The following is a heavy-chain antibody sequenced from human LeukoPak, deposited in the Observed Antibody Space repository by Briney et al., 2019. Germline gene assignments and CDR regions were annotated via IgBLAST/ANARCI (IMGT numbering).Heavy chain of an antibody. CDR1: GFTFSSYA. CDR2: ISGSGGST. J-gene: IGHJ5*02. CDR3: AKDRRRYYYGSGNYSGGLNWFDP. Sequence: PGGSLRLSCAASGFTFSSYAMSWVRQAPGKGLEWVSAISGSGGSTYYADSVKGRFTISRDNSKNTLYLQMNSLRAEDTAVYYCAKDRRRYYYGSGNYSGGLNWFDPWGQGTLVTVSS. D-gene: IGHD3-10*01. V-gene: IGHV3-23*01.